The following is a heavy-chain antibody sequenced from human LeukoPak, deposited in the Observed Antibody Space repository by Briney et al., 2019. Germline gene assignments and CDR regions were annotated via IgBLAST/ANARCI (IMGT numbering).Heavy chain of an antibody. CDR2: IYYSGST. Sequence: SETLSLTCTVSGGSISSHYWSWIRQPPGKGLEWIGYIYYSGSTNYNPSLKSRVTISVDTSKNHFSLKLSSVTAADTAVYYCARGGGYDPIDYWGQGTLVTVSS. D-gene: IGHD5-12*01. CDR1: GGSISSHY. CDR3: ARGGGYDPIDY. J-gene: IGHJ4*02. V-gene: IGHV4-59*11.